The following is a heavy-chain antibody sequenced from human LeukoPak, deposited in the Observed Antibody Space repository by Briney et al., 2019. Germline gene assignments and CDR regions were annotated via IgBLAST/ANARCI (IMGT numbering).Heavy chain of an antibody. CDR2: IYHNGNT. J-gene: IGHJ4*02. Sequence: SETLSLTCTVSGYSISSGYYWGWIRQPPGKGLEWIGSIYHNGNTYYNPSLKSRITISLDTSKNQFSLKLTSVTAADTAVYYCARGERGYSGYDQSIDYWGQGTLVTVSS. CDR1: GYSISSGYY. CDR3: ARGERGYSGYDQSIDY. D-gene: IGHD5-12*01. V-gene: IGHV4-38-2*02.